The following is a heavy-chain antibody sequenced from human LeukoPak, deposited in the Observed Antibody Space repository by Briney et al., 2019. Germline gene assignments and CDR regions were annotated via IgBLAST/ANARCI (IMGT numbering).Heavy chain of an antibody. D-gene: IGHD3-16*01. V-gene: IGHV3-7*03. CDR3: ANRKTSRDYVWGSYPNYYFDY. J-gene: IGHJ4*02. CDR2: IKEDGSER. CDR1: AFIFSGHW. Sequence: RGSLRLSCEGSAFIFSGHWMNWVRQTPGKGLEWVASIKEDGSERQYVDSVKGRFSISRDNIKGSLFLQLNSLRAEDTAVYYCANRKTSRDYVWGSYPNYYFDYWGQGTLVTVSS.